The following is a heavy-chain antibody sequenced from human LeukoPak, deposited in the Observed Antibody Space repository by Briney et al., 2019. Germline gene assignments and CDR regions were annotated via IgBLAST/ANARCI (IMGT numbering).Heavy chain of an antibody. Sequence: QPGGSLRLSCAASGFTVSSNYMSWVRQAPGKGLEWVSVIYSGGSTYYADSVKGRFTISRDNSKNTLYLQMNSLRAEDTAVYYCAKDHEGAMGSLGFDYWGQGTLVTVSS. D-gene: IGHD1-26*01. CDR2: IYSGGST. V-gene: IGHV3-53*01. J-gene: IGHJ4*02. CDR3: AKDHEGAMGSLGFDY. CDR1: GFTVSSNY.